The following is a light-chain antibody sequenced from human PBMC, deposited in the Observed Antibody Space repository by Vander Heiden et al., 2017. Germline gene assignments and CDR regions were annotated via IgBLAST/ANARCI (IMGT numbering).Light chain of an antibody. V-gene: IGLV7-43*01. CDR2: STS. J-gene: IGLJ3*02. Sequence: QTVVTPEPSLTVSPGGALTLTCASSTGAVTSTYYPNWCQQKPVQAPRALIYSTSNKYAWTPARFSGSLRGGKAALTVSRVQHEDEDDYYCLLYHGGVWVFGGGTKLTVL. CDR1: TGAVTSTYY. CDR3: LLYHGGVWV.